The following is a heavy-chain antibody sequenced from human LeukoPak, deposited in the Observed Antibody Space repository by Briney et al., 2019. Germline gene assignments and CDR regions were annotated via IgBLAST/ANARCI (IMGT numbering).Heavy chain of an antibody. CDR3: ARSGSSWYHPVDY. J-gene: IGHJ4*02. CDR1: GVSISSYY. CDR2: IYYSGST. D-gene: IGHD6-13*01. V-gene: IGHV4-59*08. Sequence: SETLSLTCTVSGVSISSYYWSWIRQPPGKGLEWIGYIYYSGSTNYNPSLKSRVTISVDTSKNQFSLKLSSVTAADTAVYYCARSGSSWYHPVDYWGQGTLVTVSS.